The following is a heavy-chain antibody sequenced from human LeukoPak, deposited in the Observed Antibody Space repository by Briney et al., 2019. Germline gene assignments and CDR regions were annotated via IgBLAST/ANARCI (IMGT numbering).Heavy chain of an antibody. CDR2: LDPEDGEL. J-gene: IGHJ4*02. CDR3: ATGRGPRRTYYYDSSGYYSDY. D-gene: IGHD3-22*01. Sequence: GASVKVSCKFSGNIYTELSMHWVRQAPGKGLEWMGGLDPEDGELVYAQKFQGRVTMTRNTSISTAYMELSSLRSEDTAVYYCATGRGPRRTYYYDSSGYYSDYWGQGTLVTVSS. V-gene: IGHV1-24*01. CDR1: GNIYTELS.